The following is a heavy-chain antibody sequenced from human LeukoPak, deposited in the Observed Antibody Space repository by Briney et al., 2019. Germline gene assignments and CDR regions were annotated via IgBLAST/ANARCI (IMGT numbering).Heavy chain of an antibody. CDR3: ARAMDY. CDR1: GFTFSTYA. J-gene: IGHJ4*02. CDR2: INQDGSQK. Sequence: PGTSLRLSCVASGFTFSTYAIHWVRQAPGKGLEWVANINQDGSQKHYVDSVKGRFTISRDNAKNSMYLQMNSLRVEDTAVYYCARAMDYWGPGTLVTVSS. V-gene: IGHV3-7*03.